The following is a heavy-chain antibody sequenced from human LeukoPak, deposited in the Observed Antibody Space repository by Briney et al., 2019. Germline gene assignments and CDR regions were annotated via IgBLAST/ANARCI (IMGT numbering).Heavy chain of an antibody. V-gene: IGHV3-53*01. CDR1: GFTVSSNY. D-gene: IGHD3-10*01. Sequence: GGSLRLSCAASGFTVSSNYMSWVRQAPGRGLEWVSAIYSGGSTYYADSVKGRFIISRDNSKNTVYLEVNSLRAEDTAVYYCARALSHGSGSYPIHWGQGTLVTVSP. J-gene: IGHJ1*01. CDR2: IYSGGST. CDR3: ARALSHGSGSYPIH.